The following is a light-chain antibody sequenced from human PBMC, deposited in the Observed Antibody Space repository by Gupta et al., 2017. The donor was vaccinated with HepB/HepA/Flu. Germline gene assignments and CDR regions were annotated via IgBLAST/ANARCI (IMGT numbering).Light chain of an antibody. CDR1: QSVSSN. J-gene: IGKJ1*01. V-gene: IGKV3-15*01. CDR3: QQDNNWPRT. Sequence: EIVMTQSPATLSVSPGERATLSCRASQSVSSNLAWYQQKPCQAPRLLIYGASTRATGIPARFSGSGSGTEFTLTISSLQSEDFAVTYCQQDNNWPRTFGQGTKVEIK. CDR2: GAS.